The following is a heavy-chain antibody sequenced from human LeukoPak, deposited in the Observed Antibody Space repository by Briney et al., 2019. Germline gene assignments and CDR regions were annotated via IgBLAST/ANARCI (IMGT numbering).Heavy chain of an antibody. J-gene: IGHJ4*02. V-gene: IGHV4-39*07. D-gene: IGHD6-13*01. CDR2: IYYSGST. CDR3: ARARSAAGGFDY. Sequence: SETPSLTCTVSGGSISSSSYYWGWIRQPPGKGLEWIGSIYYSGSTYYNPSLKSRVTISVDTSKNQFSLKLSSVTAADTAVYYCARARSAAGGFDYWGQGTLVTVSS. CDR1: GGSISSSSYY.